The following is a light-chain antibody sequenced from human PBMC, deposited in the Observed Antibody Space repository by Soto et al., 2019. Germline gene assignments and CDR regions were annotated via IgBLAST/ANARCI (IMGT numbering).Light chain of an antibody. V-gene: IGLV2-8*01. J-gene: IGLJ3*02. CDR2: EVS. Sequence: QSALTQPPSASGSPGQSVTISCTGTSSDVGGYNYVSWYQQHPGKAPKLMIYEVSNRPSGVPDRFSGSKSGNTASLTVSGLQAEDEADYYCKSYAGSNNWGFGGGTKVTVL. CDR3: KSYAGSNNWG. CDR1: SSDVGGYNY.